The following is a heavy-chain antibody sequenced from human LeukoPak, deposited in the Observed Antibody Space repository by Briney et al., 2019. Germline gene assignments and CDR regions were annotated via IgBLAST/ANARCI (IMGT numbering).Heavy chain of an antibody. D-gene: IGHD1-26*01. CDR3: ARKKWEPTSNDAFDI. V-gene: IGHV3-23*01. Sequence: GGSLRLSCAASTFSFRNFAMSWVRLAPGKGLEWVSGISDRTDYADSVEGRFTISRDNSKNTLYLQMDSLRAEDTALYYCARKKWEPTSNDAFDIWGQGTMVTVSS. CDR2: ISDRT. J-gene: IGHJ3*02. CDR1: TFSFRNFA.